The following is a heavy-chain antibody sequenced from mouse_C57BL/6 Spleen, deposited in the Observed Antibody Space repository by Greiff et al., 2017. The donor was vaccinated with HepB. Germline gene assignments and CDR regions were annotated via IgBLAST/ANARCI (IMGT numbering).Heavy chain of an antibody. J-gene: IGHJ3*01. V-gene: IGHV1-80*01. CDR2: IYPGDGDT. Sequence: VQLQQSGAELVKPGASVKISCKASGYAFSSYWVNWVKQRPGKGLEWIGQIYPGDGDTNYNGKFKGKATLTADKSSSTAYMQLSSLTSEDSAVYFCAREELGRFAYWGQGTLVTVSA. CDR1: GYAFSSYW. CDR3: AREELGRFAY. D-gene: IGHD4-1*01.